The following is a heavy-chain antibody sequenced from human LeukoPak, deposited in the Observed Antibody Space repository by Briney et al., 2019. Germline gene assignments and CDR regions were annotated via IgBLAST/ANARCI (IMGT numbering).Heavy chain of an antibody. CDR3: AGGVCSGGSCAPARGYYYYYMDV. V-gene: IGHV1-18*01. Sequence: SSVKVSCKASGYTFTSYGISWVRQAPARGLAWVGWISAYHGNPNYAHQLQGRVNMITDTSPGTAYMEVKRLKCADTAVYYCAGGVCSGGSCAPARGYYYYYMDVWGKGTTVTVSS. D-gene: IGHD2-15*01. J-gene: IGHJ6*03. CDR2: ISAYHGNP. CDR1: GYTFTSYG.